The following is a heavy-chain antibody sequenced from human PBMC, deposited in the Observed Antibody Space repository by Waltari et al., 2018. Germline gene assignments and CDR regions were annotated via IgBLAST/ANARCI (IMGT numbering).Heavy chain of an antibody. CDR1: GYIFTGFY. CDR3: AREGPEGLDF. CDR2: SNPKSGAS. V-gene: IGHV1-2*06. Sequence: QVQLVQSGAELKKPGASMKVSCKASGYIFTGFYMHGGRQAPGQGLDWIGRSNPKSGASNSTQKYQGRVTMSRDTSISTAYMELTILRSDDTAVYYCAREGPEGLDFGGQGTLVTVSS. J-gene: IGHJ4*02.